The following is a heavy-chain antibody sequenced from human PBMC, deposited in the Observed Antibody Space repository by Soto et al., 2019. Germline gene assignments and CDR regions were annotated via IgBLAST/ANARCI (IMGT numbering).Heavy chain of an antibody. J-gene: IGHJ4*02. V-gene: IGHV4-31*03. CDR2: IYYSGST. CDR1: GGSISSGGYY. CDR3: ASLGYCSGGSCYPRYYFDY. Sequence: SETLSLTCTVSGGSISSGGYYWSWIRQHPGKGLEWIGYIYYSGSTYYNPSLKSRVTISVDTSKNQFSLKLSSVTAADTAVYYCASLGYCSGGSCYPRYYFDYWGQGTLVTVSS. D-gene: IGHD2-15*01.